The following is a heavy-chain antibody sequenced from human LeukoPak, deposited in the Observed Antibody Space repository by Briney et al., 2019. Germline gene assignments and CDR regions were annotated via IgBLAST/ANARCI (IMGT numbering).Heavy chain of an antibody. D-gene: IGHD3-10*01. CDR3: ARDSNYYGSVNGMDV. CDR1: GGSISSGGYY. Sequence: SQTLSLTCTVSGGSISSGGYYWTWIRQHPGKGLEWIGYIYYSGSTYYNPSLKSQVTISVDTSKNQFSLKLSSVTAADTAVYYCARDSNYYGSVNGMDVWGQGTTVTVSS. V-gene: IGHV4-31*01. J-gene: IGHJ6*02. CDR2: IYYSGST.